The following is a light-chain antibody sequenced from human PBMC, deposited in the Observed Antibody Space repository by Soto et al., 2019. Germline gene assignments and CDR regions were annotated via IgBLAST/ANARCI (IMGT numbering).Light chain of an antibody. J-gene: IGLJ1*01. V-gene: IGLV1-44*01. CDR3: APWDDSPNGHYV. CDR2: SNY. CDR1: SSNIGSNT. Sequence: QSALTQPPSASGTPGQRVTISCSGSSSNIGSNTVNWYQHLPGTAPKLLIYSNYQRPSGVPDRFSGSKSGTSASLVISGLQSEGEADYYCAPWDDSPNGHYVFGTGTKVTVL.